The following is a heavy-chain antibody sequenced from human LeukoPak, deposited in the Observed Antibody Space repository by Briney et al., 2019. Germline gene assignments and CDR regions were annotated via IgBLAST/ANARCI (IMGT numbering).Heavy chain of an antibody. D-gene: IGHD6-6*01. CDR3: ARRGKLVRGTFDY. CDR1: GFTFRDYT. CDR2: INHSGST. V-gene: IGHV4-34*01. Sequence: GSLRLSCTASGFTFRDYTMSWIRQPPGKGLEWIGEINHSGSTNYNPSLKSRVTISVDTSKNQFSLKLSSVTAADTAVYYCARRGKLVRGTFDYWGQGTLVTVSS. J-gene: IGHJ4*02.